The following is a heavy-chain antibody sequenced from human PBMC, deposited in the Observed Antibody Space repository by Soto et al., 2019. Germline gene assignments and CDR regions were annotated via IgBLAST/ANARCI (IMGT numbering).Heavy chain of an antibody. CDR2: ISSSGSYI. V-gene: IGHV3-21*01. D-gene: IGHD3-3*01. J-gene: IGHJ6*02. Sequence: GGSLRLSCAASGFTFSSYSMNWVRQAPGKGLEWVSSISSSGSYIYYADSVKGRFTISRDNAKNSLYLQMNSLRAEDTAVYYCARDRLITIFGVVTPPYYYYYGMDVWGQGTTVTVSS. CDR3: ARDRLITIFGVVTPPYYYYYGMDV. CDR1: GFTFSSYS.